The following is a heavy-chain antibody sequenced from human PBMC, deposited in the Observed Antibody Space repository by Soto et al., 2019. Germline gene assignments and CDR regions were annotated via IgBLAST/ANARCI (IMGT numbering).Heavy chain of an antibody. D-gene: IGHD5-18*01. V-gene: IGHV5-51*01. CDR3: ARSPGIQLWYGFHAFDI. CDR1: GYSFTSYW. CDR2: IYPGDSDT. Sequence: PGESLKISCKGSGYSFTSYWIGWVRQMPGKGLEWMGIIYPGDSDTRYSPSFQGQVTISADKSISTAYLQWSSLKASDTAMYYCARSPGIQLWYGFHAFDIWGQGKMVTVSS. J-gene: IGHJ3*02.